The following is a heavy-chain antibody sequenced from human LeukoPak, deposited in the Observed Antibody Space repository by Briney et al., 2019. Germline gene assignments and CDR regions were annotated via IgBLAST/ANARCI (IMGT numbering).Heavy chain of an antibody. CDR2: ISAYNGNT. D-gene: IGHD5-18*01. Sequence: ASVKVSCKASGYTFTSYGISWVRQAPGQGLEWMGWISAYNGNTNYAQKLQGRVTMTTGTSTSTAYMELRSLRSDDTAVYYCARVDTAMVAVDPWGQGTLVTVSS. V-gene: IGHV1-18*01. J-gene: IGHJ5*02. CDR1: GYTFTSYG. CDR3: ARVDTAMVAVDP.